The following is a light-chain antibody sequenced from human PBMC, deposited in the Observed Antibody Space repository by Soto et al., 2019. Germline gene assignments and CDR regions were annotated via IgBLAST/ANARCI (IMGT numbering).Light chain of an antibody. J-gene: IGKJ1*01. CDR2: GAS. CDR3: QHYGSSPGT. Sequence: EIVLTQSPATLSLSPGERATLSCRASQSVSSYLAWYQQKPGQAPRLLIYGASSRATGIPDRFSGSGSGTDFTLTISRLEPEDFAIYFCQHYGSSPGTFGQGTKVDIK. CDR1: QSVSSY. V-gene: IGKV3-20*01.